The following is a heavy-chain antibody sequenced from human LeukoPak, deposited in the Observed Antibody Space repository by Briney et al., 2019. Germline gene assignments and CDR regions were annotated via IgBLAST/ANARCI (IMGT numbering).Heavy chain of an antibody. D-gene: IGHD2-2*01. Sequence: GGSLRLSCAASRSTFSDAWMSWVRQVPGKGLEWVANINKEGSEKNYVDSVKGRFTISRDNAGKSMYLQMNSLRVEDTAVYYCARDLSTGMPGGFDYWGQGILVTVSS. CDR1: RSTFSDAW. J-gene: IGHJ4*02. CDR3: ARDLSTGMPGGFDY. V-gene: IGHV3-7*01. CDR2: INKEGSEK.